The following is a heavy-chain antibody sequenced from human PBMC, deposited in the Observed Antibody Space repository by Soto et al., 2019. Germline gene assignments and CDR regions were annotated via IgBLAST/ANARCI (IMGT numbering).Heavy chain of an antibody. Sequence: ESGGGLVQPGGSLRLSCAASGFTVSSNYMSWVRQAPGKGLEWVSVIYSGGSTYYADSVKGRFTISRDNSKNTLYLQMNSLRAEDTAVYYCARVKSTGAFDIWGQGTMVTVSS. CDR2: IYSGGST. CDR1: GFTVSSNY. CDR3: ARVKSTGAFDI. V-gene: IGHV3-66*01. J-gene: IGHJ3*02.